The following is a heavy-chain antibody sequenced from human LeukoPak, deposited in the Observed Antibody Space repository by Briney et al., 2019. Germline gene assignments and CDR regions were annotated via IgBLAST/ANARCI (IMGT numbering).Heavy chain of an antibody. Sequence: SETLSLTCTVSGGSISSGGYYWSWIRQHPGKGLEWIGYIYYSGSTYYNPSLKSRVTISVDTSKNQFSLKLSSVTAADTAVYYCARFRAMVTRAFDIWGQGTMVTVSS. CDR1: GGSISSGGYY. CDR3: ARFRAMVTRAFDI. V-gene: IGHV4-31*03. D-gene: IGHD5-18*01. CDR2: IYYSGST. J-gene: IGHJ3*02.